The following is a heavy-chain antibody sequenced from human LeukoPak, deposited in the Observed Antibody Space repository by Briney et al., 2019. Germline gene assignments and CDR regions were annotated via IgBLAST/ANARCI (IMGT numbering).Heavy chain of an antibody. V-gene: IGHV3-64*01. CDR3: ARDKRYCSSTSCSFYYYYGMDV. J-gene: IGHJ6*02. CDR2: ISSNGGST. Sequence: GGSLRLSCAASGFTFSSYAMHWVRQAPGKGLGYVSAISSNGGSTYYANSVKGRFTISRDNSKNTLYLQMGSLRAEDMAVYYCARDKRYCSSTSCSFYYYYGMDVWGQGTTVTVSS. CDR1: GFTFSSYA. D-gene: IGHD2-2*01.